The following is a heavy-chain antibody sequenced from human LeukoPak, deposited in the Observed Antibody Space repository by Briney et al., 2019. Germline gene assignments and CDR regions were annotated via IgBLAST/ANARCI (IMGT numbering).Heavy chain of an antibody. CDR3: ARGLRRYSSSWYAGEVDY. CDR2: INHSGST. V-gene: IGHV4-34*01. Sequence: SETLSLTCAVYGRSFSGYYWSWIRQLPGKGLEWIGEINHSGSTNYNPSLKSRVTISVDTSKNQFSLKLSSVTAADTAVYYCARGLRRYSSSWYAGEVDYWGQGTLVTVSS. CDR1: GRSFSGYY. D-gene: IGHD6-13*01. J-gene: IGHJ4*02.